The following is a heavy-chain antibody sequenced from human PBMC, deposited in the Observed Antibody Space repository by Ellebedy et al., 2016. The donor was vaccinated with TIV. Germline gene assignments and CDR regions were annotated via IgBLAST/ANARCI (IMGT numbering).Heavy chain of an antibody. Sequence: PGGSLRLSCAASGFTFSNYAMHWVRQAPGKGLEWVSCVSTSCSYICYADSVKGRFTISRDNAKNSLYLQINSLKAEDTAVYYCTRVLNTMVRGLYYFDCWGQGTLVPVSS. J-gene: IGHJ4*02. CDR2: VSTSCSYI. CDR1: GFTFSNYA. CDR3: TRVLNTMVRGLYYFDC. D-gene: IGHD3-10*01. V-gene: IGHV3-21*04.